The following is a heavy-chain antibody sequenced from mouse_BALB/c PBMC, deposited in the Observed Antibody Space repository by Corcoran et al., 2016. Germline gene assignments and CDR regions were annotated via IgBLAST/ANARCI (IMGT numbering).Heavy chain of an antibody. J-gene: IGHJ3*01. CDR3: ASDDDGYYRIPY. CDR2: VNTYTGEP. V-gene: IGHV9-3-1*01. D-gene: IGHD2-3*01. CDR1: GYTFTNYG. Sequence: QIQLVQSGPELKKPGETVKISCKASGYTFTNYGMNWVKQAPGKGLKWMGWVNTYTGEPTYADDFKGRFAFSLETSASTAYLQINNLKNEDTATYCCASDDDGYYRIPYGGQGTVVTVSA.